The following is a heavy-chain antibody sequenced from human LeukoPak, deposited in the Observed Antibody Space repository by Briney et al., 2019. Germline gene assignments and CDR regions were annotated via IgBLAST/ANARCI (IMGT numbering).Heavy chain of an antibody. D-gene: IGHD2-2*01. CDR2: ISSSGSTI. Sequence: PGGSLRLSCAASGFTFSSYEMNWVRQAPGKGLEGXSYISSSGSTIYYADSVKGRFTISRDNAKNSLYLQMNSLRAEDTAVYYCARGYPPHCSSTSCPPGPWGQGTLVTVSS. CDR3: ARGYPPHCSSTSCPPGP. V-gene: IGHV3-48*03. J-gene: IGHJ5*02. CDR1: GFTFSSYE.